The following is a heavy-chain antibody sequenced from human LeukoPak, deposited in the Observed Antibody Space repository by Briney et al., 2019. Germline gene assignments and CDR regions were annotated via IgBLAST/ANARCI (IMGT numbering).Heavy chain of an antibody. J-gene: IGHJ6*03. CDR3: ARAGSSSAGDYYYYYMDV. Sequence: GGSLRLSCAASGFTFSSYAMHWVRQAPGKGLEWVAVISYDGSNKYYADSVKGRFTISRDNSKNTLYLQMNSLRAEDTAVYYCARAGSSSAGDYYYYYMDVWGKGTTVTVSS. D-gene: IGHD6-6*01. CDR2: ISYDGSNK. V-gene: IGHV3-30-3*01. CDR1: GFTFSSYA.